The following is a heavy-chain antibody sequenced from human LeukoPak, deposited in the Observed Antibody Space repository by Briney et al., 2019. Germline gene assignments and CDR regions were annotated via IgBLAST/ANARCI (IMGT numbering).Heavy chain of an antibody. CDR2: IIPIFGTA. CDR3: ASYTIFGVVIKGYFDY. CDR1: GGTFSSYA. D-gene: IGHD3-3*01. V-gene: IGHV1-69*13. Sequence: SVKVSCKASGGTFSSYAISWVRQAPGQGLEWMGGIIPIFGTANYAQKFRGGVTITADESTSTAYMELSSLRSEDTAVYYCASYTIFGVVIKGYFDYWGQGTLVTVSS. J-gene: IGHJ4*02.